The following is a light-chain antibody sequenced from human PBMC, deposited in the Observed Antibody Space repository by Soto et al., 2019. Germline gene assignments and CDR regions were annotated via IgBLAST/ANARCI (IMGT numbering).Light chain of an antibody. J-gene: IGKJ5*01. CDR3: QQSYSTPLT. V-gene: IGKV3-15*01. Sequence: EIVTNQTPDTRSASHGERATLSCIASQSVNTNLAWYQQKAGQAPRLLIYDASTRATGIPARFSGSGSGTDFTLTISSLQPEDFATYYCQQSYSTPLTFAQGTRLEIK. CDR2: DAS. CDR1: QSVNTN.